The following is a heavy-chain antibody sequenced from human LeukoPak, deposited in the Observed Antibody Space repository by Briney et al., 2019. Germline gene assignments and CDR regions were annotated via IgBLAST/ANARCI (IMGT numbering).Heavy chain of an antibody. V-gene: IGHV3-74*01. Sequence: GGSLRLSCAASGFTFSSHWMHWVRQAPGKGLVWVSRINSDVSSTSYADSVKGRFTISRDNAKNTLYLQMNSLRAEDTAVYYCARIGVGGGTRGLYYFDFWGQGTLVTVSS. J-gene: IGHJ4*02. CDR1: GFTFSSHW. CDR3: ARIGVGGGTRGLYYFDF. D-gene: IGHD3-16*01. CDR2: INSDVSST.